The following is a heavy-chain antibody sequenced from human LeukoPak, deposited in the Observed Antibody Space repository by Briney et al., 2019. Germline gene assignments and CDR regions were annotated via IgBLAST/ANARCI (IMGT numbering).Heavy chain of an antibody. D-gene: IGHD3-22*01. J-gene: IGHJ4*02. CDR3: ASNYDSSGYYLDSHFDY. V-gene: IGHV1-69*02. CDR1: GGTFSSYT. Sequence: GASVKVSCKASGGTFSSYTISWVRQAPGQGLEWMGRIIPILGIANYAQKFQGRVTITADKSTSTAYMELSSLRPEDTAVYYCASNYDSSGYYLDSHFDYWGQGTLVTVSS. CDR2: IIPILGIA.